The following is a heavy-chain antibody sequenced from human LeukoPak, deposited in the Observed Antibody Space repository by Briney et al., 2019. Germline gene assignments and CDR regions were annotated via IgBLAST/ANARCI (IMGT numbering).Heavy chain of an antibody. CDR3: VKGHREGSSFFDS. V-gene: IGHV3-23*01. CDR1: SGFA. J-gene: IGHJ4*02. Sequence: GGSLRLSCAAFSGFAMSWVRQAPGKRLEWVSAINGRGDDTYYPDSVKGRFTISRDNSNNTLYLQMNSLRADDTAVYYCVKGHREGSSFFDSWGQGILVTVSS. D-gene: IGHD3-10*01. CDR2: INGRGDDT.